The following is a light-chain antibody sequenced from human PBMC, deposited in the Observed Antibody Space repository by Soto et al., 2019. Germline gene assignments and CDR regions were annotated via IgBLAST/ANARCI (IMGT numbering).Light chain of an antibody. CDR3: SSYTSSSTV. CDR2: EVN. J-gene: IGLJ1*01. V-gene: IGLV2-8*01. CDR1: SSDVGGYNY. Sequence: QSVLTQPPSASGSPGQSVAISCTGTSSDVGGYNYVSWYQQHPGKAPKLMIYEVNKRPSGVPDRFSGSKSGNTASLTISGLQAEDEADYYCSSYTSSSTVFGTGTKVTVL.